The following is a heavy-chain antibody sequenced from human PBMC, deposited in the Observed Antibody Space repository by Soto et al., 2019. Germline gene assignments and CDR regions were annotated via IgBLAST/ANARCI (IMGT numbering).Heavy chain of an antibody. Sequence: PSETLSLTCIVSGGSISSSSYYWSWIRQPPGKGPEWIGSIYYSGTTYYNPSLKSRVTIFVDTSKNQFSLYLNSVTAADTAVYYCSRHGDASSWYFFDYWGQGALVTVSS. J-gene: IGHJ4*02. CDR1: GGSISSSSYY. D-gene: IGHD6-13*01. CDR2: IYYSGTT. V-gene: IGHV4-39*01. CDR3: SRHGDASSWYFFDY.